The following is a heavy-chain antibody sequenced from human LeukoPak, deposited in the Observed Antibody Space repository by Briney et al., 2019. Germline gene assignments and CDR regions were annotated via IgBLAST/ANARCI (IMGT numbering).Heavy chain of an antibody. D-gene: IGHD6-13*01. V-gene: IGHV4-34*01. CDR1: GGSFSGYY. J-gene: IGHJ5*02. CDR2: INHSGST. Sequence: SETLSLTCAVYGGSFSGYYWSWIRQPPGKGLEWIGEINHSGSTNYNPSLKSRVTISVDTSKNQFSLKLSSVTAADTAVYYCARKEGGELVNTRRWFDPWGQGTLVTVSS. CDR3: ARKEGGELVNTRRWFDP.